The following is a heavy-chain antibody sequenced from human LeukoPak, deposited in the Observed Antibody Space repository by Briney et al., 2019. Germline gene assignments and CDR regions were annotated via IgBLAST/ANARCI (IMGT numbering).Heavy chain of an antibody. Sequence: SETLSLTCSVSGDSVSRYYWSWIRQPPGKRLGWIGCIYYSESATYNPSLKSRVTISLDTSTNQFFLKLSSVTAADTAVYYCARKRSFDLWGQGTLVTVSS. D-gene: IGHD3-9*01. CDR3: ARKRSFDL. V-gene: IGHV4-59*02. CDR2: IYYSESA. J-gene: IGHJ4*02. CDR1: GDSVSRYY.